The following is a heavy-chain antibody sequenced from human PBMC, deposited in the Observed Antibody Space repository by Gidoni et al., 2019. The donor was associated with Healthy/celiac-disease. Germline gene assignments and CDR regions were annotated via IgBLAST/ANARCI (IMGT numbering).Heavy chain of an antibody. CDR1: GFTFSDHY. J-gene: IGHJ3*02. CDR2: TRNKANSYTT. D-gene: IGHD6-19*01. CDR3: ARAQWRDAFDI. Sequence: EVQLVESGGGLVQPGGSLRLSCAASGFTFSDHYMDWVRQAPGKGLEWVGRTRNKANSYTTEYAASVKGRFTISRDDSKNSLYLQMNSLKTEDTAVYYCARAQWRDAFDIWGQGTMVTVSS. V-gene: IGHV3-72*01.